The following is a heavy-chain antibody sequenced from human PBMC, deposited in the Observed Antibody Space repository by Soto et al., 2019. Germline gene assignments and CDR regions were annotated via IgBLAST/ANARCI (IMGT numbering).Heavy chain of an antibody. CDR2: IRSKANSYAT. V-gene: IGHV3-73*01. J-gene: IGHJ4*02. D-gene: IGHD3-3*01. Sequence: GGSLRLSCAASGFTLSGSAMHWVRQASGKRLEWVGRIRSKANSYATAYAASVKGRFTISRDDSKNTLYLQMNSLRVEDTAVYYCAKRGDDFWSGYYYYFDCWGLGTLVTVSS. CDR1: GFTLSGSA. CDR3: AKRGDDFWSGYYYYFDC.